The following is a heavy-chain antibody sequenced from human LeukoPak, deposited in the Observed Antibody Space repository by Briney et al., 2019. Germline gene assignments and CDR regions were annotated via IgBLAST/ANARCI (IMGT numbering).Heavy chain of an antibody. CDR3: ARGMVRGVPLDY. V-gene: IGHV3-23*01. CDR2: ISGSGGST. J-gene: IGHJ4*02. CDR1: GFTFSSYA. Sequence: SGGSLRLSCAASGFTFSSYAMSWVRQAPGKGLEWVSAISGSGGSTYYADSVKGRFTISRDNPKNTLYLQMNSLRAEDTAVYYCARGMVRGVPLDYWGQGTLVTVSS. D-gene: IGHD3-10*01.